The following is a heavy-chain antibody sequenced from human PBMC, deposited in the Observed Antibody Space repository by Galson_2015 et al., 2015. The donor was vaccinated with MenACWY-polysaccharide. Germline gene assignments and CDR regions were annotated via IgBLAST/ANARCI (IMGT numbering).Heavy chain of an antibody. CDR3: TRGSSGWYRYYYYYYMDV. CDR2: IRSKANSYAT. Sequence: SLRLSCAASGFTFSGSAMHWVRQASGKGLEWVGRIRSKANSYATAYAASVKGRFTISRDDSKNTAYLQMNSLKTEDTAVYYCTRGSSGWYRYYYYYYMDVWGKGTTVTVSS. V-gene: IGHV3-73*01. D-gene: IGHD6-19*01. CDR1: GFTFSGSA. J-gene: IGHJ6*03.